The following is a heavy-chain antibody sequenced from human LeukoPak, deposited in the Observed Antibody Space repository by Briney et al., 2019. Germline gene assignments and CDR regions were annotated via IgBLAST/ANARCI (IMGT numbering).Heavy chain of an antibody. CDR1: GGTFSNYA. CDR3: ATVIAAAGWFDP. Sequence: SVKVSCKASGGTFSNYAINWVRQAPGQGLDWLGGIVPVLGTANYAQKFQGRVTITTDESTSTVYMELSSLRSEDTAVYYCATVIAAAGWFDPWGQGTLVTVSS. V-gene: IGHV1-69*05. J-gene: IGHJ5*02. D-gene: IGHD6-13*01. CDR2: IVPVLGTA.